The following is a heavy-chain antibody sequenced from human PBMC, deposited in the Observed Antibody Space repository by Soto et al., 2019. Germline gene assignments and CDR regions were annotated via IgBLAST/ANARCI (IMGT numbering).Heavy chain of an antibody. D-gene: IGHD1-26*01. CDR1: GGSFSGYY. CDR2: INHSGST. Sequence: QVQLQQWGAGLLKPSETLSLTCAVYGGSFSGYYWSWIRQPPGKGLEWLGEINHSGSTNYNPSLKSRVTISVDTYKTQFSLELSSVTAADTAVYYCASRRVGRSPGPFDYWGQGTLVPVSS. CDR3: ASRRVGRSPGPFDY. J-gene: IGHJ4*02. V-gene: IGHV4-34*01.